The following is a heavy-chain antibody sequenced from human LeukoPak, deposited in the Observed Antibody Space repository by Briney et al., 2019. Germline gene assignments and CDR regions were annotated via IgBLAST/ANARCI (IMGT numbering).Heavy chain of an antibody. V-gene: IGHV5-10-1*01. CDR2: IDPSDSYT. D-gene: IGHD6-13*01. CDR1: GYTFTSYW. CDR3: ARHLTSTIAAAVT. Sequence: GEPLKISCKGSGYTFTSYWISWVRQLPGKGLEWMGRIDPSDSYTNYSTSFQGHVTISADKSISTAYLQWSSLKASDTAMYYCARHLTSTIAAAVTRGQGTLVTVSS. J-gene: IGHJ4*02.